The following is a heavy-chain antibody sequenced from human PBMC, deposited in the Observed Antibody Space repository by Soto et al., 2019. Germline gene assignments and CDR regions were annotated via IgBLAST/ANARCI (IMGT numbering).Heavy chain of an antibody. Sequence: PSQTLSLTCAISGDSVSSNSAARNWIRQSPSRGLEWLGRTYYRSKWYNDYAVSVKSRITINPDTSKNQFSLQLNSVTPEDTAFYFCARGGGSWPDPVTEVWGKGTTVTVSS. CDR3: ARGGGSWPDPVTEV. CDR1: GDSVSSNSAA. V-gene: IGHV6-1*01. CDR2: TYYRSKWYN. J-gene: IGHJ6*04. D-gene: IGHD6-13*01.